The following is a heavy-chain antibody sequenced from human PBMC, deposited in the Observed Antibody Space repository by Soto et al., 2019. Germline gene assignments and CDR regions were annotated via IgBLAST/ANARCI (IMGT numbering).Heavy chain of an antibody. CDR3: ARGSSVYDSSGYAFDY. CDR1: GFTFSSYA. D-gene: IGHD3-22*01. Sequence: LRLSCAASGFTFSSYAMHWVRQAPGKGLEWVANIKQDGSHKYYVDSVKGRFTMSRDNAKNSLYLQMSSLRAEDTAVYYCARGSSVYDSSGYAFDYWGQGSLVTVSS. V-gene: IGHV3-7*01. J-gene: IGHJ4*02. CDR2: IKQDGSHK.